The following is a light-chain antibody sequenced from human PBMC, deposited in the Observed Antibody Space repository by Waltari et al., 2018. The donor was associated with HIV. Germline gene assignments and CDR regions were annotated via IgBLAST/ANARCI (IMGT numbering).Light chain of an antibody. J-gene: IGLJ3*02. CDR3: TSWDDSLSGWM. CDR2: RNN. CDR1: SSHIGNNF. Sequence: QSVLTQPPSASGTPGQRVALSCSGSSSHIGNNFLYWYQHLPGTTPKLLIYRNNQRPSGVPDRFSGSKSGTSASLAISGLRSEDEADYYCTSWDDSLSGWMFGGGTTLTVL. V-gene: IGLV1-47*01.